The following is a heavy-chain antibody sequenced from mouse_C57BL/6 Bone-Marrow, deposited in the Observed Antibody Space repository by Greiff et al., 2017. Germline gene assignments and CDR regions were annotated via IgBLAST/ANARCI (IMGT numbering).Heavy chain of an antibody. CDR3: TRGEPGTDY. D-gene: IGHD2-13*01. CDR1: GYTFTDYE. CDR2: MDPETGGT. V-gene: IGHV1-15*01. Sequence: LQQSGAELVRPGASVTLSCKASGYTFTDYEMHWVQQQPGQGLEWIGAMDPETGGTAYNQKFKGKAILTAEKSSSTAYMELRSLTSEDSAVYYCTRGEPGTDYWGQGTTLTVSS. J-gene: IGHJ2*01.